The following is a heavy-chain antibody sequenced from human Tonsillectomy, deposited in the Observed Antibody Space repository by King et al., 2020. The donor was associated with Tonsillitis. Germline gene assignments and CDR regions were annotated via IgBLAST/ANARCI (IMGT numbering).Heavy chain of an antibody. CDR3: ARTGDDILTGYYMSRTDYNWFDP. CDR2: ISSSSSYI. CDR1: GFTFSSYS. Sequence: DVQLVESGGGLVKPGGSLRLSCAASGFTFSSYSMNWVRQAPGKGLEWVSSISSSSSYIYYADSVKGRFTISRDNAKNSLYLQMNSLRAEDTAVYYCARTGDDILTGYYMSRTDYNWFDPWGQGTLVTVSS. D-gene: IGHD3-9*01. J-gene: IGHJ5*02. V-gene: IGHV3-21*01.